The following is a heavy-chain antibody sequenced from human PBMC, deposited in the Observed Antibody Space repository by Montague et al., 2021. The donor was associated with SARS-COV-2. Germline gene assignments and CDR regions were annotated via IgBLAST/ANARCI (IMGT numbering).Heavy chain of an antibody. J-gene: IGHJ4*02. CDR1: GFTFRNYA. D-gene: IGHD3-10*01. V-gene: IGHV3-23*01. CDR3: AKDPIPGGSNPYYFDF. CDR2: IGDSGTKT. Sequence: SLRLSCAASGFTFRNYAMTWVRWAPGKGLEWVSAIGDSGTKTHYADSXKGRFTISRDNSKNTVYLEMNSLKVDDTAVYFCAKDPIPGGSNPYYFDFWGQGTLVTVSS.